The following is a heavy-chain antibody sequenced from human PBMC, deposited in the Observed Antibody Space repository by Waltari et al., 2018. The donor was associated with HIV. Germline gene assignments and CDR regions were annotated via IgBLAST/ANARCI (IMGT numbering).Heavy chain of an antibody. Sequence: QVQLQQWGAGLLKPSETLSLTCAVYGGSFSGYYWSWIRQPPGKGLERMREINHSGSTNDKPSLKSRVTISVDTSKSQFSLKLSSVTAADTAVYYCARGNLERYCTNGVCRYYFDDWGQGTLVTVSS. CDR1: GGSFSGYY. V-gene: IGHV4-34*01. D-gene: IGHD2-8*01. CDR3: ARGNLERYCTNGVCRYYFDD. J-gene: IGHJ4*02. CDR2: INHSGST.